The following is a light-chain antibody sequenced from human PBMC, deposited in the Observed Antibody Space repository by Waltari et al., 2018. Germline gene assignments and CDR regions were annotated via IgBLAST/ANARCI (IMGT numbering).Light chain of an antibody. CDR3: CSYAGSYTWV. V-gene: IGLV2-23*01. Sequence: QSALTQPASVSGPPGQSITISCTGTSSYAGNYNLVSWYQQYPGKAPKVMIYDDNRRPSVVSDRFSGSKSGNTASLTISGVQAEDEADYYCCSYAGSYTWVFGGGTKLTVL. J-gene: IGLJ3*02. CDR2: DDN. CDR1: SSYAGNYNL.